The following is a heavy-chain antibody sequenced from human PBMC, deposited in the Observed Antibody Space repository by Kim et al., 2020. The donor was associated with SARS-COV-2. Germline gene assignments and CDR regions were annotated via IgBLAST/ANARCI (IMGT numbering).Heavy chain of an antibody. J-gene: IGHJ3*02. D-gene: IGHD1-26*01. CDR3: AGTIVGALGEDAFDI. Sequence: PSLKSRVTISVDTSKNQFSLKLSSVTAADTAVYYCAGTIVGALGEDAFDIWGQGTMVTVSS. V-gene: IGHV4-59*01.